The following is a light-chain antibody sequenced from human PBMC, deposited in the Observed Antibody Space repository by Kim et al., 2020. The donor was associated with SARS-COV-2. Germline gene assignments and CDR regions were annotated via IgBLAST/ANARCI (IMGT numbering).Light chain of an antibody. J-gene: IGKJ2*01. V-gene: IGKV1-5*03. CDR3: QQYNSYSPYT. CDR1: QSISSW. Sequence: ASGGDRVTITCRASQSISSWLAWYQQKPGKAPKLLIYKASSLESGVPSRFSGSRSGTEFTLTISSLQPDDFATYYCQQYNSYSPYTFGQGTKLEI. CDR2: KAS.